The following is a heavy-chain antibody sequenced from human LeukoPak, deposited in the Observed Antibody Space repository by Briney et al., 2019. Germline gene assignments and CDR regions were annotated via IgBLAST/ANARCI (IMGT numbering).Heavy chain of an antibody. J-gene: IGHJ6*02. CDR3: ASGTEDSVAATLNYYGMDV. CDR1: GFTFSSYA. Sequence: GGSLRLSCAASGFTFSSYAMSWVRQAPGKGLEWVSAISGSGGSTYYADSVKGRFTISRDNSKNTLYLQMNSLRAEDTAVYYCASGTEDSVAATLNYYGMDVWGQGTTVTVSS. CDR2: ISGSGGST. D-gene: IGHD2-15*01. V-gene: IGHV3-23*01.